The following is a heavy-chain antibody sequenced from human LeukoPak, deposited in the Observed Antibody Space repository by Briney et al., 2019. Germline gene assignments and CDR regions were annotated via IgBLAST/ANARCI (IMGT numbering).Heavy chain of an antibody. V-gene: IGHV5-51*01. CDR2: VFPADSDT. CDR1: GYSFTSSW. Sequence: GESLKISCKGSGYSFTSSWIGWVRQMPGKGLEWMGIVFPADSDTRYSPSFQGQVTFSADKSISTAYLQWSSLKASDSALYYCARHGGAFDYWGQGTLVTVSS. CDR3: ARHGGAFDY. D-gene: IGHD4-17*01. J-gene: IGHJ4*02.